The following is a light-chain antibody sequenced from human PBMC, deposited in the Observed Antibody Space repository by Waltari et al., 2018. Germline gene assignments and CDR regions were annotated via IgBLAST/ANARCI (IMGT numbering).Light chain of an antibody. CDR1: QSVSRT. Sequence: ELVLTQSPGTLSLSPGERATLSCRASQSVSRTLAWYQQKPGQAPRLLIHDASSRATGIPDRFSGSGSGTDFSLTISRLEPEDFAVYYCQKYGTLPATFGQGTKVEIK. CDR2: DAS. V-gene: IGKV3-20*01. CDR3: QKYGTLPAT. J-gene: IGKJ1*01.